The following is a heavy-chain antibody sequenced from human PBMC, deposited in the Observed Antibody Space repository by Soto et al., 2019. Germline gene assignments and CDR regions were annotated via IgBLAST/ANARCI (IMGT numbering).Heavy chain of an antibody. J-gene: IGHJ4*02. CDR2: ISDDGSTA. Sequence: GESLKTSCAVSGFTFSAYWMHWVRQVPGKGLTWVSRISDDGSTATYADSVKGRFVISRDNAKNSLYLEMNTLRADDSGLYYCARGPRVSSTGTGAHWGRGTLVTVSS. CDR3: ARGPRVSSTGTGAH. D-gene: IGHD1-1*01. V-gene: IGHV3-74*01. CDR1: GFTFSAYW.